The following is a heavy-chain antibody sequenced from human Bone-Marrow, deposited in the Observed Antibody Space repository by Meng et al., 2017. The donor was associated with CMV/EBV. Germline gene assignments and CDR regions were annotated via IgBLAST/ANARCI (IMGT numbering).Heavy chain of an antibody. CDR1: GGSINSDNYY. J-gene: IGHJ5*02. V-gene: IGHV4-61*02. CDR2: IHTSGST. CDR3: ARGVVRSWLDP. D-gene: IGHD2-2*01. Sequence: TCTVSGGSINSDNYYWSWIRQPAGKGLEWIGRIHTSGSTNYSPSLKSRVIISVDTSKNQFSLKLSSVTAADTAVYFCARGVVRSWLDPWGQGTLVTVSS.